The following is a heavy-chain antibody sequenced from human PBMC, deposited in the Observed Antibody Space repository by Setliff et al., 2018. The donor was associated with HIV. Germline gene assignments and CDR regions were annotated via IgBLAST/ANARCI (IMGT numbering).Heavy chain of an antibody. J-gene: IGHJ4*02. Sequence: GGSLRLSCAASGFSFSSYGMNWVRQAPGKGLEWVSFITPTSSFLKYADSVKGRFTISRDNAKNSVYLQMNSLRAEDTAIYYCVTERRVGSFNSWGQGTLVTVSS. V-gene: IGHV3-21*01. CDR2: ITPTSSFL. CDR3: VTERRVGSFNS. CDR1: GFSFSSYG.